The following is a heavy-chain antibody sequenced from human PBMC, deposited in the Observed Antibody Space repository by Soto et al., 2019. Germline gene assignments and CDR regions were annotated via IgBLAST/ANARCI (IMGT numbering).Heavy chain of an antibody. CDR1: GFIFSTYS. D-gene: IGHD2-15*01. V-gene: IGHV3-21*01. Sequence: EVQLVESGGGLVKPGGSLRLSCAASGFIFSTYSMNWVRQTPGKGLEWVSSISRSSDHMYYADSVRGRFTISRDNAKNSLFLQMNSLRAGDTAVYYCTRAISGGPFDYWGQGALVTVSS. CDR3: TRAISGGPFDY. CDR2: ISRSSDHM. J-gene: IGHJ4*02.